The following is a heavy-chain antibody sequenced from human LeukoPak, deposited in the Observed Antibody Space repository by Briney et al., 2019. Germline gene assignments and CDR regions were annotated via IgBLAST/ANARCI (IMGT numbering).Heavy chain of an antibody. CDR3: ARIIAVGIDY. J-gene: IGHJ4*02. CDR1: GGSISSSSYY. CDR2: IYYSGST. D-gene: IGHD6-19*01. Sequence: SETLSLTCTVSGGSISSSSYYWGWIRQPPGKGLEWIGSIYYSGSTYYNPSLKSRVTISVDTSKNQFSLKLSSVTAADTAVYYCARIIAVGIDYWGQGTLVTVSS. V-gene: IGHV4-39*07.